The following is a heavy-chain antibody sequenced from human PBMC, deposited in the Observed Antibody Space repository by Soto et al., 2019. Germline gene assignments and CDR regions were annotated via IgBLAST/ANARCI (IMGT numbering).Heavy chain of an antibody. CDR3: ARDWTHDYRSGHGDY. J-gene: IGHJ4*02. D-gene: IGHD3-3*01. V-gene: IGHV1-3*01. CDR1: GYTFTSYP. CDR2: INPGNGDT. Sequence: ASVKVSCKASGYTFTSYPMHWVRQAPGQGLEWMGWINPGNGDTKYSQKFQGRVTITRDTSAITAYMELSSLRSEDTAVYYCARDWTHDYRSGHGDYWGQGTLVTVSS.